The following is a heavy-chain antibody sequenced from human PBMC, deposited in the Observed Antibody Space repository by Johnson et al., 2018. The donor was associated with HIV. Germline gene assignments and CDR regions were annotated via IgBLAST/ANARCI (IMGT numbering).Heavy chain of an antibody. J-gene: IGHJ3*02. CDR2: IKSKTDGGTT. CDR1: GFTFSNAW. Sequence: EVQLVESGGGLVKPGGSLRLSCAASGFTFSNAWMSWVRQALGKGLEWVGRIKSKTDGGTTDSAAPVNGRFPISRDDSKNTLYLQMNGLKTEDTAVYYCTTMSALWFGDLHVFGDGFDIWGQGTMVAVSS. CDR3: TTMSALWFGDLHVFGDGFDI. D-gene: IGHD3-10*01. V-gene: IGHV3-15*01.